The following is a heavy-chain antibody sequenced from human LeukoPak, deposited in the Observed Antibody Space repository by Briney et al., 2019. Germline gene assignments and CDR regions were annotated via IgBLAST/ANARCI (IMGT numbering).Heavy chain of an antibody. Sequence: SETLSLTCAVYGVSFSGYYWSWLRQPPGKGLEWIGEIKHSGSTNYNPSLKSRVTISVDTSKNQFSLKLSSVTAADTAVYYCARGRGGFTMVRGVMGPFAFDIWGQGTMVTVSS. D-gene: IGHD3-10*01. V-gene: IGHV4-34*01. CDR1: GVSFSGYY. CDR2: IKHSGST. J-gene: IGHJ3*02. CDR3: ARGRGGFTMVRGVMGPFAFDI.